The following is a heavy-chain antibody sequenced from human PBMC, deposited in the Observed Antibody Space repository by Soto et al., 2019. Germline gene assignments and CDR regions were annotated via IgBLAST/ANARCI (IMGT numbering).Heavy chain of an antibody. CDR3: TRYYYESSGYYVY. CDR2: IRGETNGGTA. D-gene: IGHD3-22*01. V-gene: IGHV3-49*04. J-gene: IGHJ4*02. Sequence: GGSLRLSCTGSGFNFANYALTWVRQAPGKGLEWVGFIRGETNGGTADYAASLIGRITISRDDSKSIAYLEINSLQTEDTAVYYCTRYYYESSGYYVYWGQGTLVTVSS. CDR1: GFNFANYA.